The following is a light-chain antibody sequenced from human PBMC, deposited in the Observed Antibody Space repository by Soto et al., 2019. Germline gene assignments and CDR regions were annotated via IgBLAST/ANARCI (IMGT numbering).Light chain of an antibody. J-gene: IGKJ4*01. Sequence: EIVMTQSPATLSVSPGERATLSCRASQSISSNLAWYQQKPGQGPRLLIYGASTRATGIPARFSGSGSGTEFTLTIGSQQSEDFALYFCQQSNNWPPLTFGGGTKVEIK. CDR2: GAS. CDR1: QSISSN. CDR3: QQSNNWPPLT. V-gene: IGKV3-15*01.